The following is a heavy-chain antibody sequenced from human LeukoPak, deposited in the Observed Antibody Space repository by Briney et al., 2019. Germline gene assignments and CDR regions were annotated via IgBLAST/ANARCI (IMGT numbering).Heavy chain of an antibody. Sequence: GGSLRLSCAASGFTFSNAWMNWVRQAPGKGLEWVGRIKSKTDGGTTGFAAPVKGRFTISRDDSKNTLSLQMNSLKTEDTAVYYCAREGGDVSYMLYWGQGTLVTVSS. CDR3: AREGGDVSYMLY. D-gene: IGHD2-21*02. V-gene: IGHV3-15*07. CDR2: IKSKTDGGTT. J-gene: IGHJ4*02. CDR1: GFTFSNAW.